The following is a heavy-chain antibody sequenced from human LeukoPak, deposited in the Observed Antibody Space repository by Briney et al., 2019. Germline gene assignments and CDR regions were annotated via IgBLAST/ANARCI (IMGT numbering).Heavy chain of an antibody. D-gene: IGHD6-13*01. CDR2: ISSGGTT. CDR1: GFTVSNNY. V-gene: IGHV3-53*01. J-gene: IGHJ4*02. CDR3: ASRNSRWSSFEYYFDY. Sequence: GGSLRLSCAASGFTVSNNYMSWVRQAPGKGLEWVSVISSGGTTCYADSVEGRFTISRDNPKNTMYLQMNSLRAEDTAVYYCASRNSRWSSFEYYFDYWGQGTLVTVSS.